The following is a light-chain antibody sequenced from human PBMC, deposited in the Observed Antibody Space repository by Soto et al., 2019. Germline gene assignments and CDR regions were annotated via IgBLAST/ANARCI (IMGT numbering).Light chain of an antibody. J-gene: IGKJ1*01. CDR3: QQSYSSPET. Sequence: DIQMTQSPSSLSASVGDRVTISFRASQRISNYLNWYQQKPGKAPKLLIYASFTSQSGVPSRFSGTGSGTDFTLTISSLQPEDFGTYYCQQSYSSPETFGQGTKVEI. CDR1: QRISNY. V-gene: IGKV1-39*01. CDR2: ASF.